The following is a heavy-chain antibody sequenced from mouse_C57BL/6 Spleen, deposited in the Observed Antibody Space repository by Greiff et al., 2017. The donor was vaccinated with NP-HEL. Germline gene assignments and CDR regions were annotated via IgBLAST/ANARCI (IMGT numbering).Heavy chain of an antibody. CDR1: GFTFSDYG. CDR3: ARADYDYDGYAMDY. J-gene: IGHJ4*01. D-gene: IGHD2-4*01. CDR2: ISSGSSTI. Sequence: EVQVVESGGGLVKPGGSLKLSCAASGFTFSDYGMHWVRQAPEKGLEWVAYISSGSSTIYYADTVKGRFTISRDNAKNTLFLQMTSLRSEDTAMYYCARADYDYDGYAMDYWGQGTSVTVSS. V-gene: IGHV5-17*01.